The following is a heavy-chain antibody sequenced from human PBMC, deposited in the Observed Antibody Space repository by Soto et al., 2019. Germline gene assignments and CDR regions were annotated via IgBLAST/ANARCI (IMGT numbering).Heavy chain of an antibody. D-gene: IGHD2-2*01. CDR3: AREGGYCSSTSCYGGGY. CDR2: IYYSGST. J-gene: IGHJ4*02. Sequence: SETLSLTCTVSGGSISNYYWTWIRQPPGKGLEWIGYIYYSGSTYYNPSLKSRVTISVDTSKNQFSLKLSSVTAADTAVYYCAREGGYCSSTSCYGGGYWGQGTLVTVSS. V-gene: IGHV4-59*12. CDR1: GGSISNYY.